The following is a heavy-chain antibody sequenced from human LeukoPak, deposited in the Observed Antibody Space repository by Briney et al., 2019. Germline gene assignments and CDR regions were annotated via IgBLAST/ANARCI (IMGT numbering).Heavy chain of an antibody. J-gene: IGHJ4*02. Sequence: GGSLRLSCAASGFTFSSYSMNWVRQAPEKGLEWVSSISSSSSYIYYADSVKGRFTISRDNAKNSLYLQMNSLRAEDTAVYYCARARSAGTFDYWGQGTLVTVSS. D-gene: IGHD6-13*01. CDR1: GFTFSSYS. V-gene: IGHV3-21*01. CDR2: ISSSSSYI. CDR3: ARARSAGTFDY.